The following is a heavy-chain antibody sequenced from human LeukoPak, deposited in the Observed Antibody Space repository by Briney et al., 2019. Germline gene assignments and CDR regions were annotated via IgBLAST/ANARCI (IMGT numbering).Heavy chain of an antibody. V-gene: IGHV3-7*01. J-gene: IGHJ3*02. CDR2: IKQDGSEK. D-gene: IGHD3-10*01. CDR1: GFTFSSYW. CDR3: ARNLYMVDDAFDI. Sequence: GGSLRLSCAASGFTFSSYWMSWVRQAPGKGLEWVANIKQDGSEKYYVDSVKDRFTISRDNAKNSLYLQMNSLRAEDTAVYYCARNLYMVDDAFDIWGQGTMVTVSS.